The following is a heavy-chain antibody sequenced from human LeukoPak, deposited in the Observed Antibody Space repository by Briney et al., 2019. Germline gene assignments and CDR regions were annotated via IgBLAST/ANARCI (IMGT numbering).Heavy chain of an antibody. Sequence: ADTLSLTCAVSGASVSSSHWNWIRQFPGRGLEWIGCLPYTGKTDYNPSLISRVTISLDTSKNQVSLKLTSVTAADTAVYYCSEGYFEPFDHWGQGTLVTVSS. CDR2: LPYTGKT. CDR3: SEGYFEPFDH. V-gene: IGHV4-59*02. D-gene: IGHD2/OR15-2a*01. J-gene: IGHJ4*02. CDR1: GASVSSSH.